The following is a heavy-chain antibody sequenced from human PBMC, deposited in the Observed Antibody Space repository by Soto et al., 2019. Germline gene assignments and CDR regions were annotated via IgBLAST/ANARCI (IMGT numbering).Heavy chain of an antibody. V-gene: IGHV2-5*02. CDR3: ARLTDLYIMLDF. CDR2: IYWDDDK. J-gene: IGHJ4*02. CDR1: GFSLSTREVG. Sequence: SGPTLVNTTPTLTLTCTFSGFSLSTREVGVGWIRQSPRKALELLVIIYWDDDKRYSPLLNKRLTITKDTTENQVFLTMTNMDSVDTVTYYCARLTDLYIMLDFWGQGPQVTVSS. D-gene: IGHD3-10*02.